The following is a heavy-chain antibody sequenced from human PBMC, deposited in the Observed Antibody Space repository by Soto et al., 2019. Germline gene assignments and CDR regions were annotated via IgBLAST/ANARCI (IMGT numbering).Heavy chain of an antibody. V-gene: IGHV1-46*01. D-gene: IGHD5-18*01. CDR3: ARASGYSYGYFYRPEYYFDY. J-gene: IGHJ4*02. Sequence: ASVKVSCKASGYTFTSYYMHWVRQAPGQGLEWMGIINPSGGSTSYAQKFQGRVTMTRDTSTSTVYMELSSLRSEDTAVYYCARASGYSYGYFYRPEYYFDYWGQGTLVTVSS. CDR1: GYTFTSYY. CDR2: INPSGGST.